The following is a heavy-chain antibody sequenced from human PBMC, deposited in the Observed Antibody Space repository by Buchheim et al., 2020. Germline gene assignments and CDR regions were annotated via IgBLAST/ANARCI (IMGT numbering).Heavy chain of an antibody. CDR1: GGSISSSSYY. J-gene: IGHJ6*03. D-gene: IGHD6-13*01. CDR3: ARSGGSSSWYLGYYYYMDV. CDR2: IYYSGCT. Sequence: QLQLQESGPGLVKPSETLSLTCTVSGGSISSSSYYWGWIRQPPGKGLEWIGSIYYSGCTYYNPSLKRRVTISVDTSMNQFSLKLSSVTAADTAVYYCARSGGSSSWYLGYYYYMDVWGKGTT. V-gene: IGHV4-39*01.